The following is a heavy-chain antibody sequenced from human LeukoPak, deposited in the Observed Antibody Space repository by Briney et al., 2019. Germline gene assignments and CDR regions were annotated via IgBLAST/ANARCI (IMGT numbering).Heavy chain of an antibody. D-gene: IGHD2-21*02. CDR1: GGSFSGYY. CDR2: INHSGST. V-gene: IGHV4-34*01. J-gene: IGHJ5*02. Sequence: SSETLSLTCAVYGGSFSGYYWSWIRQPPGKGLEWIGEINHSGSTNYNPSLKSRVTISVDTSKNQFSLKLSSVTAADTAVYYCARGQDYCGGDCRGLDPWGQGTLVTVSS. CDR3: ARGQDYCGGDCRGLDP.